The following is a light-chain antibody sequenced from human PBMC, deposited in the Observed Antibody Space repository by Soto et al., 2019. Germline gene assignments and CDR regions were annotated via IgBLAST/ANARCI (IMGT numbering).Light chain of an antibody. V-gene: IGLV2-23*01. CDR1: SSDVGSYNL. CDR2: EGS. CDR3: FSYAGSSTYV. Sequence: QSVLTQPASVSLSPGQSITISCAGTSSDVGSYNLVSWYQNHPGKAPKLMIYEGSKRPSGVSNRFSGSKSGNTASLTISGLQTADEADYFCFSYAGSSTYVFGTGTKVTVL. J-gene: IGLJ1*01.